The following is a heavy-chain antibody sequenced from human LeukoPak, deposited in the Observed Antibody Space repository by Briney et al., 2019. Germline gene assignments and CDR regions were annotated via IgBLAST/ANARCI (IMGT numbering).Heavy chain of an antibody. CDR1: GDSFTSFG. V-gene: IGHV1-18*01. Sequence: ASVKVSCKASGDSFTSFGISWVRQAPGQGLEWMGWISAYNGNTNFAQKLQGRVTMTTDTSTSTAYMELRSLRSDDTAVYYCARVQETDPYYYYYMDVWGKGTTVTISS. J-gene: IGHJ6*03. CDR2: ISAYNGNT. CDR3: ARVQETDPYYYYYMDV.